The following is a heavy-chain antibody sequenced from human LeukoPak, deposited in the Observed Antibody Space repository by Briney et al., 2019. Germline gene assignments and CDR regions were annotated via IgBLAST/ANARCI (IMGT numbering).Heavy chain of an antibody. Sequence: SETLSLTCVVSGDSITSGGYSWSWIRQPPGKGLEWVGYIYDSGIAFYNPSLKSRVTMPVDTSKNHFFLNLRSVTAADTAVYYCARRGGDMPARGFMDVWGKGTTVTVSS. J-gene: IGHJ6*03. CDR3: ARRGGDMPARGFMDV. V-gene: IGHV4-30-4*07. D-gene: IGHD3-16*01. CDR1: GDSITSGGYS. CDR2: IYDSGIA.